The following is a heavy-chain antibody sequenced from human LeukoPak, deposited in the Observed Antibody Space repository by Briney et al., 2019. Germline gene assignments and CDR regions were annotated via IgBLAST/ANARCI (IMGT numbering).Heavy chain of an antibody. V-gene: IGHV4-39*07. J-gene: IGHJ4*02. CDR1: GGSISSSSYY. CDR2: NNHSGST. Sequence: PSETLSLTCTVSGGSISSSSYYWGWIRQPPGKGLEWIGENNHSGSTNYNPSLKSRVTISVGTSKNQFSLKLSSVTAADTAVYYCALSVKDDGYFDYWGQGTLVTVSS. CDR3: ALSVKDDGYFDY. D-gene: IGHD4-17*01.